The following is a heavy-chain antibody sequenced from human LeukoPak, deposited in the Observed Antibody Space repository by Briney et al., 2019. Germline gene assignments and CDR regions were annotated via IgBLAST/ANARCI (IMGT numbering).Heavy chain of an antibody. Sequence: SETLSLTXAVYGGSFSGHYWSWIRQPPGKGLEWIGEVNHSGSTKYNPSLKSRVTISVDTSKNQFSLKLSSVTAADTSVYYCARGQYRRDYWGQGTLVTVSS. V-gene: IGHV4-34*01. D-gene: IGHD2-2*01. J-gene: IGHJ4*02. CDR1: GGSFSGHY. CDR3: ARGQYRRDY. CDR2: VNHSGST.